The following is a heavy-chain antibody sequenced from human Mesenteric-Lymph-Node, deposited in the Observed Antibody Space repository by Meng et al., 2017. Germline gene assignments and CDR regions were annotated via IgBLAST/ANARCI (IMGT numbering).Heavy chain of an antibody. CDR2: ISATGGST. V-gene: IGHV3-23*01. D-gene: IGHD6-19*01. CDR3: AKVRSGWYNDAFDM. Sequence: GGSLRLSCAASGFTFSSYAMSWVRQAPGKGLEWVSAISATGGSTYYADSVHGRFTLSRDSSKNTMHLQMNSLRGEDTAVYYCAKVRSGWYNDAFDMWGQGTMVTVSS. J-gene: IGHJ3*02. CDR1: GFTFSSYA.